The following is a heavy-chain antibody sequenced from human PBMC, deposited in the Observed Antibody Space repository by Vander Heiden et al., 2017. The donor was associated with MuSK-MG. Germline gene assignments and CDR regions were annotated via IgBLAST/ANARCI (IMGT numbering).Heavy chain of an antibody. CDR2: INQSGST. CDR1: GGSFSGYY. CDR3: ARENVVGAHFDY. D-gene: IGHD1-26*01. J-gene: IGHJ4*02. Sequence: QVQLQQWGAGLLKPSETLSLTCAVSGGSFSGYYWPWTRQPPGQALAWSGEINQSGSTNYSPSLNSRVTISVDTSKNQFSLKLTSVTAADTAVYYCARENVVGAHFDYWGRGTPVTVSS. V-gene: IGHV4-34*01.